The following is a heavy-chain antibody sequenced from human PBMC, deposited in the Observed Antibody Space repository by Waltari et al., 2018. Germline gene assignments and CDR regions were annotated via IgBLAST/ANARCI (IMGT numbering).Heavy chain of an antibody. CDR3: ARVKFLEWLPQPAVLDY. CDR2: FKSGGSGM. Sequence: EVQLVESGGGLVQPGGSLRLSCAASGFAFSSYWMHWVRQAQGKGLVVVERFKSGGSGMIFADSVKGRFTISRDNAKNTLHLQMNSLRVEDTAVYYCARVKFLEWLPQPAVLDYWGQGSLVIVSS. V-gene: IGHV3-74*01. CDR1: GFAFSSYW. J-gene: IGHJ4*02. D-gene: IGHD3-3*01.